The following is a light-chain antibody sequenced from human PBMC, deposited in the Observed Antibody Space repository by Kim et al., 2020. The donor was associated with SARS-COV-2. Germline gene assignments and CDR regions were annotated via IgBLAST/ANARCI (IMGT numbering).Light chain of an antibody. Sequence: LSQGERATLSCRASQSISSNYLAWYQQKPGQATTLRIYGASSRATGIPDRFRGSGSGTDFTLIITRLEPEDFAVYYCQQYGGSLQTFGQGTKLEI. CDR1: QSISSNY. J-gene: IGKJ2*01. CDR3: QQYGGSLQT. CDR2: GAS. V-gene: IGKV3-20*01.